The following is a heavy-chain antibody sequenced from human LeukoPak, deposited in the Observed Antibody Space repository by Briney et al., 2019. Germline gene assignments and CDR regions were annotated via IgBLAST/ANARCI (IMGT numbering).Heavy chain of an antibody. CDR2: IRYDGSNK. D-gene: IGHD3-22*01. Sequence: GGSLRLSCAASGFTFSSYGMHWVRQAPGKGLEWVAFIRYDGSNKYYADSVKGRFTISRDNSKNTLYLQMNSLRAEDTAVYYCAKDFSTGDSSGYVDYWGQGTLVTVSS. J-gene: IGHJ4*02. CDR1: GFTFSSYG. V-gene: IGHV3-30*02. CDR3: AKDFSTGDSSGYVDY.